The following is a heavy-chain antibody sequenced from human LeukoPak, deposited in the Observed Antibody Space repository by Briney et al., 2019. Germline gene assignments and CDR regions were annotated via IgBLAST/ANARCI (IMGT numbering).Heavy chain of an antibody. D-gene: IGHD2-15*01. Sequence: SETLSLTCAVYGDSFSGYYWSWIRQPPGKGLEWIGEINHSGSTNYNPSLESRVTISVDSSKNQLSLNLISVTAADTAVYYCARGPHCSGGSCYSPAFDYWGQGTLVTVSS. CDR2: INHSGST. V-gene: IGHV4-34*01. CDR3: ARGPHCSGGSCYSPAFDY. CDR1: GDSFSGYY. J-gene: IGHJ4*02.